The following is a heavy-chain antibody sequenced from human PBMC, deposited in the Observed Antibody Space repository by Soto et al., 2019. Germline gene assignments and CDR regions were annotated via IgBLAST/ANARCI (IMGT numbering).Heavy chain of an antibody. CDR1: GYTFTSYA. CDR3: TRDPATYSSGYDY. Sequence: QVQLVQSGAEVKKPGATMKVSCKASGYTFTSYAIHWVRQAPGQRLEWMGWINAGNGDTKYSQKLQGRITITRDTSATTAYVELSSLTSEDTALYYCTRDPATYSSGYDYWGQGTPVIVSS. CDR2: INAGNGDT. D-gene: IGHD6-19*01. J-gene: IGHJ4*02. V-gene: IGHV1-3*01.